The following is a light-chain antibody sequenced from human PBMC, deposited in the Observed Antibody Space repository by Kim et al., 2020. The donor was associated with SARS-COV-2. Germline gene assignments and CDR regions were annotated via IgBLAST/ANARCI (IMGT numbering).Light chain of an antibody. CDR2: LEGSGSY. V-gene: IGLV4-60*03. Sequence: SVKLTCTLSKGHNCYIIAWRQQQPGKASLYLMKLEGSGSYNKGSGVPDRFSGSSSGADRYLTISNLQSEDEANYYCETWDSNIHVFGSGTKVTVL. CDR1: KGHNCYI. J-gene: IGLJ6*01. CDR3: ETWDSNIHV.